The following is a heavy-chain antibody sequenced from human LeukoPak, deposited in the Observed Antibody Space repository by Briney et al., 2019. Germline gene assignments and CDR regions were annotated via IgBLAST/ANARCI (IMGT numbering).Heavy chain of an antibody. J-gene: IGHJ4*02. D-gene: IGHD3-22*01. CDR3: ANTMIVVGSYYFDY. CDR2: IYYSGST. CDR1: GGSISSSSYY. V-gene: IGHV4-39*01. Sequence: SETLSLTCTVSGGSISSSSYYWGWIRQPPGKGLEWIGSIYYSGSTYYNPSLKSRVTISVDTSKNQFSLKLSSVTAADTAVYYCANTMIVVGSYYFDYWGQGTLVTVS.